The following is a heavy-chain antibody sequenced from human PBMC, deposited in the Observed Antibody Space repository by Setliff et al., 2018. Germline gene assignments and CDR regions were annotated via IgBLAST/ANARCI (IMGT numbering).Heavy chain of an antibody. CDR2: MYFSGST. J-gene: IGHJ4*02. V-gene: IGHV4-39*07. CDR3: ARTGTYRYFDY. D-gene: IGHD1-1*01. Sequence: SETLSLTCTVSGASVSGNSYYWGWIRQPPGKGLEWIGSMYFSGSTYYNPSLKSRVTMSIDKSKNEFSLKMSSVTAADTAVYYCARTGTYRYFDYWGQGTLVTVSS. CDR1: GASVSGNSYY.